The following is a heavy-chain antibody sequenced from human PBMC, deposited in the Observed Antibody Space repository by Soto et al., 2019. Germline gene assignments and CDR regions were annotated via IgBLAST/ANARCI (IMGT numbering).Heavy chain of an antibody. CDR2: IYYSGST. V-gene: IGHV4-59*01. D-gene: IGHD6-6*01. CDR1: GGSISSYY. CDR3: ARTRYSSSSALDY. J-gene: IGHJ4*02. Sequence: SETLSLTCTVSGGSISSYYWSWIRQPPGKGLEWIGYIYYSGSTNYNPSLKSRVTISVDTSKNQFSLKLSSVTAADTAEYYCARTRYSSSSALDYWGQGTLVTVSS.